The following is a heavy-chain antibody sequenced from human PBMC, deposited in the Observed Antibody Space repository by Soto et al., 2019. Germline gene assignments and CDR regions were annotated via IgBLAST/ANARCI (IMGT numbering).Heavy chain of an antibody. D-gene: IGHD2-15*01. V-gene: IGHV1-69*01. CDR3: ARSQGGSSSLDIYYYYYYGMDV. J-gene: IGHJ6*02. Sequence: QVQLVQSGAEVKKPGSSVKVSCKAPGSTFSSYAISWVRQAPGQGLEWMGGIIPIFGTANYAQKFQGRVTITADESTSTGYMELSSLRSEDTAVYYCARSQGGSSSLDIYYYYYYGMDVWGQGTTVTVSS. CDR1: GSTFSSYA. CDR2: IIPIFGTA.